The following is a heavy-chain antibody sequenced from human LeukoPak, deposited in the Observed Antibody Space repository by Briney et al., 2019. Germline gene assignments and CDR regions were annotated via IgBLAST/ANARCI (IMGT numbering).Heavy chain of an antibody. CDR1: GASFSSGDQY. Sequence: SETLSLTCTVSGASFSSGDQYWIWIRQSPGKALEGIVSIHHSGRLYNNPSLESRVTITIDMSKNQFSLNLNSVTAADTAVYFCSRGMDSRKLGYWGQGTLVTVSS. D-gene: IGHD3-22*01. V-gene: IGHV4-31*03. CDR3: SRGMDSRKLGY. J-gene: IGHJ4*02. CDR2: IHHSGRL.